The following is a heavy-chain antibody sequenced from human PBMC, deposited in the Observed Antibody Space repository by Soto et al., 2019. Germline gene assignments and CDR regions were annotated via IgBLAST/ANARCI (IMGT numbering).Heavy chain of an antibody. V-gene: IGHV3-64D*06. CDR2: VSTSGRST. Sequence: GGSLRLSCSASGFIFSESTIYWFLEFPGKGLEAISAVSTSGRSTYYADSVKDRFTISRDNSKNTLFLQMGSLRPEDTAIYYCVKQAHGLDGVAFDYWGQGTQVTVSS. CDR3: VKQAHGLDGVAFDY. D-gene: IGHD2-15*01. J-gene: IGHJ4*02. CDR1: GFIFSEST.